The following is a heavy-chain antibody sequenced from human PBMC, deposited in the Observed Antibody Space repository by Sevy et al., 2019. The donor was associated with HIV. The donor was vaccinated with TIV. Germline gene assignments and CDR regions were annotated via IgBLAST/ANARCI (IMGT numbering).Heavy chain of an antibody. CDR2: ISSDGSST. J-gene: IGHJ4*02. D-gene: IGHD6-6*01. CDR1: GFTFSSYW. CDR3: ERDGKAARDFDY. Sequence: GGSLRLSCAASGFTFSSYWMHWVRHAPGKGLVWVSRISSDGSSTSYADSVRGRFTISRDNAKNTLHLQMNSLGAADTALYYCERDGKAARDFDYWGQGTLVTVSS. V-gene: IGHV3-74*01.